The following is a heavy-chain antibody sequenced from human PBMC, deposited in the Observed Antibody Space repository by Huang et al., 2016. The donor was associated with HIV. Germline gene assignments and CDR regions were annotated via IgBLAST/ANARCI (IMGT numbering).Heavy chain of an antibody. D-gene: IGHD4-17*01. CDR1: GFTFSGSA. V-gene: IGHV3-73*01. CDR2: IRSKANSDAT. CDR3: TRQGRPYASAFDI. J-gene: IGHJ3*02. Sequence: EVQLVESGGGLVQPGGSLKLSCAASGFTFSGSAMHLVRQASGKGLEWVGRIRSKANSDATAYAAAVKGRFTISRDDAKNTAYLQMNSLKTEDTAVYYCTRQGRPYASAFDIWGQGTMVTVSS.